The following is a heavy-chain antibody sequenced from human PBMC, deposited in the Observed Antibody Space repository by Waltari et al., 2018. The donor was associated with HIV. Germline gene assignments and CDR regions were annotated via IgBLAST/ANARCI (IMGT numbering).Heavy chain of an antibody. CDR1: GASFSGSY. D-gene: IGHD3-22*01. V-gene: IGHV4-34*02. CDR3: ARRRDYYDPSDNNYMPNWCDP. J-gene: IGHJ5*02. CDR2: IQHSGTT. Sequence: QVQLQQWGAGLLKPSDTLSLTCAVYGASFSGSYWSWIRQPPGKGLEWVGEIQHSGTTDDTPSLKSRVTRAVGTSKTQFSLKMTSVTAADTAIYYCARRRDYYDPSDNNYMPNWCDPWALGTPVTVSP.